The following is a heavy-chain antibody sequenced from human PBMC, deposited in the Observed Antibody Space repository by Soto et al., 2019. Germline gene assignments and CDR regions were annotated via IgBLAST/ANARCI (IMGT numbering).Heavy chain of an antibody. D-gene: IGHD3-10*01. J-gene: IGHJ5*02. CDR1: GFTFSSYA. CDR3: ARDPGPETDPGNWFDP. CDR2: ISYDGSNK. Sequence: PGGSLRLSCAASGFTFSSYAMHWVRQAPGKGLEWVAVISYDGSNKYYADSVKGRFTISRDNSKNTLYLQMNSLRAEDTAVYYCARDPGPETDPGNWFDPWGQGTLVTVYS. V-gene: IGHV3-30-3*01.